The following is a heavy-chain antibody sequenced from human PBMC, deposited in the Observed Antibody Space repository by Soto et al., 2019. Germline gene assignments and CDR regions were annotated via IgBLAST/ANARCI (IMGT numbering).Heavy chain of an antibody. V-gene: IGHV3-74*01. CDR1: GFSFRSYW. Sequence: VGSLRLSCAVSGFSFRSYWMHWVRQGPGKELVWVSRINLDGITTNYADSVKGRFTISRDNAKNTLYLQMNSLRAEDTAVYYCARGYYSSSMDYWGQGTLVTVSS. CDR3: ARGYYSSSMDY. D-gene: IGHD6-6*01. J-gene: IGHJ4*02. CDR2: INLDGITT.